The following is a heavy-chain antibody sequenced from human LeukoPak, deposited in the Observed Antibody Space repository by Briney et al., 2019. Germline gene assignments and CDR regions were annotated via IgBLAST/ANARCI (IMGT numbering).Heavy chain of an antibody. V-gene: IGHV3-21*03. J-gene: IGHJ4*02. Sequence: GGSLRLSCAASGLTFSSYSMNWVRQAPGKGLEWVSSISSSSSYIYYADSVKGRFTISRDNAKNSLYLQMNSLKTEDTAVYYCATRPSDFCDFCAGYFDDWGQGTLVTVSS. D-gene: IGHD3-3*01. CDR1: GLTFSSYS. CDR3: ATRPSDFCDFCAGYFDD. CDR2: ISSSSSYI.